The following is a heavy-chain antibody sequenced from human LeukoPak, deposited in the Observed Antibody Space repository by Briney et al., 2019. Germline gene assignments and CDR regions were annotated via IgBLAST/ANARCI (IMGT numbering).Heavy chain of an antibody. CDR2: IYHSGST. D-gene: IGHD1-26*01. CDR3: ARDAGGSYRRWALQNWFDP. V-gene: IGHV4-30-2*01. CDR1: GGSISSGGYY. J-gene: IGHJ5*02. Sequence: SGPGLVKPSQTLSLTCTVSGGSISSGGYYWSWIRQPPGKGLEWIGYIYHSGSTYYNPSLKSRVTISVDRSKNQFSLKLSSVTAADTAVYYCARDAGGSYRRWALQNWFDPWGQGTLVTVSS.